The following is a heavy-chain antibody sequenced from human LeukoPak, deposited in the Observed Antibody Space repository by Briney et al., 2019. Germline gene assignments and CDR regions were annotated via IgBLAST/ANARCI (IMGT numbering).Heavy chain of an antibody. CDR2: IYYRGST. Sequence: PSETLSLTCTVSGGSLSSSSYYWGWIRQPPGKGLEWIGSIYYRGSTYYNPSLKSRVTISVDTSKNQFSLKLSSVTAADTAVYYCARPGLLWFGELLYDRVDSRWFDPWGQGTLVTVSS. J-gene: IGHJ5*02. V-gene: IGHV4-39*01. D-gene: IGHD3-10*01. CDR3: ARPGLLWFGELLYDRVDSRWFDP. CDR1: GGSLSSSSYY.